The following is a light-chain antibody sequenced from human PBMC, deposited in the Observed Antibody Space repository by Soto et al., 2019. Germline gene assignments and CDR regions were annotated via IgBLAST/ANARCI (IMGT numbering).Light chain of an antibody. CDR3: QQYVSSPRT. V-gene: IGKV3-20*01. J-gene: IGKJ1*01. CDR1: QTVSSNY. Sequence: EIVLTQSPGTLSLSPGERATLSCRASQTVSSNYLAWCQQRAGQAPRXXIYGASSRATGIPDRFSGSGSGTDFTLTISRLEPEDFAVYDCQQYVSSPRTFGQGTKVDIK. CDR2: GAS.